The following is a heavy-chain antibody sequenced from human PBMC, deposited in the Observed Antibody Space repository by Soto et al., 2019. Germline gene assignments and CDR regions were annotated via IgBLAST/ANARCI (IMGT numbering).Heavy chain of an antibody. CDR3: ARYKSNYYYGMDV. CDR2: INHSGST. J-gene: IGHJ6*02. D-gene: IGHD1-20*01. V-gene: IGHV4-34*01. CDR1: GGSFSGYY. Sequence: SETLSLTCAAYGGSFSGYYWTWIRQPPGTGLEWIGEINHSGSTNYNPSLKSRVTISVDTSKNQFSLKLTSVTAADTAVYYCARYKSNYYYGMDVWGQGTTVTAP.